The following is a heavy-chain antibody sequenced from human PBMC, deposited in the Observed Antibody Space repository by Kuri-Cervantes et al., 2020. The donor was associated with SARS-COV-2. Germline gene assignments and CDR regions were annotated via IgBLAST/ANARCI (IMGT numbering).Heavy chain of an antibody. J-gene: IGHJ5*02. V-gene: IGHV1-69*13. CDR1: GGTFSSYA. Sequence: SVKVSCKASGGTFSSYAISWVRQAPGQGLEWMGGIIPIFGTANYAQKFQGRVTITADESTSTAYMELSSLRSEDTAVYYCATAAAAAPLNWFDPWGQGTLVTVSS. CDR2: IIPIFGTA. D-gene: IGHD6-13*01. CDR3: ATAAAAAPLNWFDP.